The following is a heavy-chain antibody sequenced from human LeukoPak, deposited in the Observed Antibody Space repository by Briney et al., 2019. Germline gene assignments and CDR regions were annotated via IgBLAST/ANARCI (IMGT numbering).Heavy chain of an antibody. V-gene: IGHV3-21*01. CDR2: ISSSSSYI. CDR1: GFTFSSYS. J-gene: IGHJ6*03. D-gene: IGHD3-10*01. Sequence: PGGSLRLSCAASGFTFSSYSMNWVRQAPGKGLEWVSSISSSSSYIYYADSVKGRFTISRDSAKNSLYLQMNSLRAEDTAVYYCARMEHSGSYGQSLNYYYYYYMDVWGKGTTVTISS. CDR3: ARMEHSGSYGQSLNYYYYYYMDV.